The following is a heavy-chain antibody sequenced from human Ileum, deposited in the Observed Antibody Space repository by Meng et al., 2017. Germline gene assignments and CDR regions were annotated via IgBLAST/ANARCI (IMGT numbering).Heavy chain of an antibody. J-gene: IGHJ3*02. Sequence: GESLKISCAASGFTFSSYAMSWVRQAPGKGLEWVSGIGGSGGSTYYADSVKGRFTISRDNSKNTVDLQMNSLRTEDTAVYYCTHTVGAGDSFDIWGQG. CDR3: THTVGAGDSFDI. D-gene: IGHD1-26*01. V-gene: IGHV3-23*01. CDR2: IGGSGGST. CDR1: GFTFSSYA.